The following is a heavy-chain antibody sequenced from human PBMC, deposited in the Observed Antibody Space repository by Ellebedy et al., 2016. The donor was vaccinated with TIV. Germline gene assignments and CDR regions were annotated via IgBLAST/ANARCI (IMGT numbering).Heavy chain of an antibody. D-gene: IGHD2-21*01. J-gene: IGHJ4*02. V-gene: IGHV5-51*01. Sequence: KVSCXGSGYSFTSYWIGWVRQTPGKGLEWVGMFHPGDSETRYGPSFQGQVTISADKSISTAYLHWRSLKASDTAMYYCGRYLWGIDYWGQGTLITVSS. CDR2: FHPGDSET. CDR3: GRYLWGIDY. CDR1: GYSFTSYW.